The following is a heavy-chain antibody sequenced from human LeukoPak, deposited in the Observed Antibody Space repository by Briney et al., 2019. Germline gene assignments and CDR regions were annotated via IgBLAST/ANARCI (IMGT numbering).Heavy chain of an antibody. V-gene: IGHV4-39*01. CDR3: ARRSRRQLLHPFDF. D-gene: IGHD1-26*01. CDR1: GDSIDNKNFY. CDR2: IDYTGDN. J-gene: IGHJ4*02. Sequence: SETLSLTCTVSGDSIDNKNFYWGWLRPPPGKGLEWIGSIDYTGDNYFNPSLNSRVTISLDPSKNQFSLRLTPVTAADTAIYYCARRSRRQLLHPFDFWGQGTLVTVSS.